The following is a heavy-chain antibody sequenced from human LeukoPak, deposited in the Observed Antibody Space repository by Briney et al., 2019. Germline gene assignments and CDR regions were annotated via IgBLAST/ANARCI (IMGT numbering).Heavy chain of an antibody. CDR3: ARASATHSEDDYGDADWYFDL. Sequence: GGSLRLSCAASGFTFSSYWMHWVRQAPGKGLVWVLRINSDGSSTSYADSVKGRFTISRDNAKNTLYLQMNSLRAEDTAVYYCARASATHSEDDYGDADWYFDLWGRGTLVTVSS. CDR1: GFTFSSYW. D-gene: IGHD4-17*01. J-gene: IGHJ2*01. V-gene: IGHV3-74*01. CDR2: INSDGSST.